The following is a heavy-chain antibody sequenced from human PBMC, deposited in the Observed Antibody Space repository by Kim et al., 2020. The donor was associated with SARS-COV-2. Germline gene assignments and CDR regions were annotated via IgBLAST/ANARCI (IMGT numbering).Heavy chain of an antibody. CDR1: GGSFSGYY. J-gene: IGHJ6*01. D-gene: IGHD3-22*01. V-gene: IGHV4-34*01. CDR2: INHSGST. Sequence: SETLSLTCAVYGGSFSGYYWSWIRQPPGKGLEWIGEINHSGSTNYNPSLKSRVTISVDTSKNQFSLKLSSVTAADTAVYYCARARLLLPIYSYYGMYVWG. CDR3: ARARLLLPIYSYYGMYV.